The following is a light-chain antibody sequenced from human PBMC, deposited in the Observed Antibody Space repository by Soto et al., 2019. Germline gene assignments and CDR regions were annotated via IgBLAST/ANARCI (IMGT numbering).Light chain of an antibody. Sequence: EVVMTQSPLSLPVTLGQPASISCRSSQSLVSSDGNTYLNWFQQRPGQSPRRLIYRVSNRDSGVPDRFSGSGSGTDFTLKISRVETEDVGVYYYMQGAHWPGTFGQGTKVEIK. CDR2: RVS. CDR3: MQGAHWPGT. J-gene: IGKJ1*01. V-gene: IGKV2-30*01. CDR1: QSLVSSDGNTY.